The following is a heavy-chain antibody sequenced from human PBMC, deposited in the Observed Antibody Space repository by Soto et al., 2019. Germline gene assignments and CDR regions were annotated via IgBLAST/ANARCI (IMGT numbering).Heavy chain of an antibody. CDR3: AGVRGVLIKRSYYGMDV. D-gene: IGHD3-10*02. Sequence: PVGSLRLSCAASGFTFSSYAMNWVRQAPGKGLEWISYISSSGTTIYDADSVKGRFTISRDNAKNSLYLQMSSLRDEDAAVYYRAGVRGVLIKRSYYGMDVWGQGTTVPVSS. CDR1: GFTFSSYA. V-gene: IGHV3-48*02. J-gene: IGHJ6*02. CDR2: ISSSGTTI.